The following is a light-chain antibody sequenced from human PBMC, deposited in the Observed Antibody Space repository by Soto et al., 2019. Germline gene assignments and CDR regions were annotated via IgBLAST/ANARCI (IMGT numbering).Light chain of an antibody. CDR2: GAF. CDR3: KEYGSSPVR. CDR1: ESIRSNY. V-gene: IGKV3-20*01. J-gene: IGKJ1*01. Sequence: IVLTLSVGTLSLSPGERATLSCMSSESIRSNYLAWYQQKPGQAPRLLIYGAFSRATGIKDRLSGSGYGKDFTLTISRLEPEDFAVYYCKEYGSSPVRFGQGGKVDIK.